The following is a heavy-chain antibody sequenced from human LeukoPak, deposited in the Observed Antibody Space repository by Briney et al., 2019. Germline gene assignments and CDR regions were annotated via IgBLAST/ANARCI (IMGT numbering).Heavy chain of an antibody. V-gene: IGHV3-48*04. CDR2: ISSSSSTV. CDR3: ARDLGYCSSTSCFRWFDP. CDR1: GFTFSSYS. D-gene: IGHD2-2*01. J-gene: IGHJ5*02. Sequence: GGSLRLSCAASGFTFSSYSMNWVRQAPGKGLEWVSYISSSSSTVYYADSVKGRFTISRDNAKNSLYLQMNSLRAEDTAVYYCARDLGYCSSTSCFRWFDPWGQGTLVTVSS.